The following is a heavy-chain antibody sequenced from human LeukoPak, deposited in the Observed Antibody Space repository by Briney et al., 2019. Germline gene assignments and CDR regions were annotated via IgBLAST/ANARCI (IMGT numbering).Heavy chain of an antibody. CDR3: ARCKAGTWWFDP. CDR1: GGSISSYY. J-gene: IGHJ5*02. CDR2: IYYSGST. D-gene: IGHD6-19*01. Sequence: PSETLSLTCTVSGGSISSYYWSWIRQPPGKGLEWMGYIYYSGSTNYNPSLKSRVTISVDTSKNQFSLKLSSVTAADTAVHYCARCKAGTWWFDPWGQGTLVTVSS. V-gene: IGHV4-59*01.